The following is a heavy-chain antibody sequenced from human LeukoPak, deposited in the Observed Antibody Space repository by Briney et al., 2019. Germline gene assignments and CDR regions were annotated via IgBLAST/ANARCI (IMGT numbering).Heavy chain of an antibody. CDR3: AKDGGQGADY. Sequence: PGGSLRLSCAASGFTFSSYAMHWVRQAPGKGLEWVAVISYDGSNKYYADSVKGRFTISRDISKNTLYLQMNSLRAEDMAVYYCAKDGGQGADYWGQGTLVTVSS. CDR1: GFTFSSYA. V-gene: IGHV3-30*04. CDR2: ISYDGSNK. D-gene: IGHD3-16*01. J-gene: IGHJ4*02.